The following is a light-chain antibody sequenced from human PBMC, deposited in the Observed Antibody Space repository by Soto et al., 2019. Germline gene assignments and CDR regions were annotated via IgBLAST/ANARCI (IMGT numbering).Light chain of an antibody. CDR2: DAS. CDR1: RDIRDF. V-gene: IGKV1-33*01. Sequence: DIQMTQSPSSLSASVGDRVTITCQASRDIRDFLNWYQQKPGKAPKLLIYDASNLAEGVPPRFSGSGSGTDFTFSISSLQPEDFATYYCQQYDNSPPYTFGQGTKLDIK. CDR3: QQYDNSPPYT. J-gene: IGKJ2*01.